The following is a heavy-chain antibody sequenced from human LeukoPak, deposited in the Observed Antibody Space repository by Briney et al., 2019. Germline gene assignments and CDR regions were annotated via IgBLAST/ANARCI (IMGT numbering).Heavy chain of an antibody. Sequence: GGSLRLSCAASGFTFGNTWMTWVRQAPGKGLEWVGRIKSESDGATTDYAAPVNSRFTISKDNSEIKMNMQRNSVKTKDAAVYYCTIDHYRSSGSSYDPSWFDPWGQGTLVTVSS. CDR3: TIDHYRSSGSSYDPSWFDP. CDR2: IKSESDGATT. J-gene: IGHJ5*02. V-gene: IGHV3-15*01. D-gene: IGHD3-10*01. CDR1: GFTFGNTW.